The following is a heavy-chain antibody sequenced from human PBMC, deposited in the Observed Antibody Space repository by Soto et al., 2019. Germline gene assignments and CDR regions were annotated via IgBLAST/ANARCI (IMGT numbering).Heavy chain of an antibody. J-gene: IGHJ6*02. CDR2: IDPSDSYT. D-gene: IGHD2-15*01. CDR1: GSSFTTYW. V-gene: IGHV5-10-1*01. CDR3: ARRRIAPYYYYYYGMDV. Sequence: GESLKISCKGSGSSFTTYWISWVRQMPGKGLEWMGRIDPSDSYTNYSPSFHGHVTISADKSISTAYLQWSSLKASDTAMYYCARRRIAPYYYYYYGMDVWGQGTTVTVSS.